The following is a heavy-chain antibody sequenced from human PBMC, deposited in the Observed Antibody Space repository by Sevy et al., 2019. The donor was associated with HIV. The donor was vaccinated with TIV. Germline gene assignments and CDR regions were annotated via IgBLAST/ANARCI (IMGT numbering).Heavy chain of an antibody. Sequence: GGSLRLSCTTSGFTFDDYAMCWFRQAPGKGLEWVAFITRNSYEAYGGTTDYGASVKGRFIISRDDSKSIAYLQMNSLKIEDTAVYYCTRGMATADTPEYYFDYWGQGTLVTVSS. V-gene: IGHV3-49*03. CDR3: TRGMATADTPEYYFDY. D-gene: IGHD5-12*01. CDR1: GFTFDDYA. CDR2: ITRNSYEAYGGTT. J-gene: IGHJ4*02.